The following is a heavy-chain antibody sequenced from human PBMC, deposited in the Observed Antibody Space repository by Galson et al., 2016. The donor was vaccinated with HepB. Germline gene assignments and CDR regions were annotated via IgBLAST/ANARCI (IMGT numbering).Heavy chain of an antibody. D-gene: IGHD1-26*01. CDR3: VKESSGSYGWHFEY. Sequence: SVKVSCKASGYTFTSYYMHWVRQAPGQGLEWVGRINPNSGATNYAQNFQGRVTMTRDMSISTAYMELTGLRSEDTAVYYCVKESSGSYGWHFEYWGQGTLVTVSS. J-gene: IGHJ4*02. CDR1: GYTFTSYY. V-gene: IGHV1-2*06. CDR2: INPNSGAT.